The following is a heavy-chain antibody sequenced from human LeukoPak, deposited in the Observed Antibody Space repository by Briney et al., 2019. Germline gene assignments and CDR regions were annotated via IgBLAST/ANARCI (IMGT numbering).Heavy chain of an antibody. D-gene: IGHD3-22*01. CDR1: GYTFTGYY. CDR2: INPNSGGT. Sequence: ASVKVSCKASGYTFTGYYMHWVRRAPGQGLEWMGRINPNSGGTNYAQKFQGRVTMTRDTSISTAYMELSRLRSDDTAVYYCARFRDYYYDNSGYYFGFYYYYYGMDVWGQGTTVTVSS. J-gene: IGHJ6*02. CDR3: ARFRDYYYDNSGYYFGFYYYYYGMDV. V-gene: IGHV1-2*06.